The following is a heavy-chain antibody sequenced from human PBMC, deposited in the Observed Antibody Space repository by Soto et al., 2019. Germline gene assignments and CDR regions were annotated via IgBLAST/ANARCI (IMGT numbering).Heavy chain of an antibody. CDR2: IIPIFGTA. CDR1: GGTFSSYA. D-gene: IGHD2-2*01. CDR3: AREVIVVVPAAQDNWFDP. Sequence: SVKVSCKASGGTFSSYAISWVRQAPGQGLEWMGGIIPIFGTADYAQKFQGRVTITADESTSTAYMELSSLRSEDTAAYYCAREVIVVVPAAQDNWFDPWGQGTLVTVSS. J-gene: IGHJ5*02. V-gene: IGHV1-69*13.